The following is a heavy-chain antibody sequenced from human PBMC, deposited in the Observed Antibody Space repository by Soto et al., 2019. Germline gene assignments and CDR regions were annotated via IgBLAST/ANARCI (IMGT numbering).Heavy chain of an antibody. CDR3: ARHQDSSGYYTRRPFGY. CDR2: IYYSGST. CDR1: GGSISSSSYY. D-gene: IGHD3-22*01. J-gene: IGHJ4*02. Sequence: SETLSLTCTVSGGSISSSSYYWGWIRQPPGKGLEWIGSIYYSGSTYYNPSLKSRVTISVDTSKNQFSLKLSSVTAADTAVYYCARHQDSSGYYTRRPFGYWGQGTLVTVSS. V-gene: IGHV4-39*01.